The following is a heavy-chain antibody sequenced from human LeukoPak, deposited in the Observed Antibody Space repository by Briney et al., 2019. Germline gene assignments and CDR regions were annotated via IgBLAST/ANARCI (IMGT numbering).Heavy chain of an antibody. V-gene: IGHV1-69*01. J-gene: IGHJ4*02. D-gene: IGHD4-23*01. CDR2: IIPIFGTA. CDR1: GGTFSSYA. CDR3: ARDKIPSYGGNSEFDY. Sequence: GSSVKVSCKASGGTFSSYAISWVRQAPGQGLEWMGGIIPIFGTANYAQKFQGRVTITADESTSTAYMELSSLRSEDTAVYYCARDKIPSYGGNSEFDYWGQGTLVTVSS.